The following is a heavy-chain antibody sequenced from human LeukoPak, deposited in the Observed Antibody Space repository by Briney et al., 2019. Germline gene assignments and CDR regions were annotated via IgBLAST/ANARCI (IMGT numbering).Heavy chain of an antibody. CDR3: ARDPYGSGDGYFDY. V-gene: IGHV3-33*01. CDR2: IWYNGSKK. D-gene: IGHD3-10*01. Sequence: GRSLRLSCAASGFTFSDHGMHWVRQAPGKGLEWVAIIWYNGSKKYYAESVNGRFTISRDNSKNTLYLQMSSLRAEDTAVYYCARDPYGSGDGYFDYWGQGTLVTVSS. CDR1: GFTFSDHG. J-gene: IGHJ4*02.